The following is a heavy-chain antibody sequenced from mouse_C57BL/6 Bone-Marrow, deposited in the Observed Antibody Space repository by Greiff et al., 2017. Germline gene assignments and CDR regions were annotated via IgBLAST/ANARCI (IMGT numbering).Heavy chain of an antibody. CDR2: IYPRDGST. D-gene: IGHD1-1*01. CDR1: GYTFTSYD. V-gene: IGHV1-85*01. CDR3: ARGGFYYGSSYDWYFDV. J-gene: IGHJ1*03. Sequence: QVQLQQSGPELVKPGASVKLSCKASGYTFTSYDINWVKQRPGQGLEWIGWIYPRDGSTKYTEKFKGKATLTVDTSSSTAYMELHSLTSEDSAVYFCARGGFYYGSSYDWYFDVWGTGTTVTVSS.